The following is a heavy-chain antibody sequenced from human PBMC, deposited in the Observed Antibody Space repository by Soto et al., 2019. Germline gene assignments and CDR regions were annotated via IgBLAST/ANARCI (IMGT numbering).Heavy chain of an antibody. Sequence: GASVKVSCKASGYTLSSYGIHWVRQAPGQGLQWMGWLNTGNGNTKYSQKFQGRLTFTRDTSASTAYMDLSSLRSEDTAVYYCARDYGGKYDPWGQGTLVTVSS. V-gene: IGHV1-3*04. CDR1: GYTLSSYG. D-gene: IGHD4-17*01. CDR3: ARDYGGKYDP. CDR2: LNTGNGNT. J-gene: IGHJ5*02.